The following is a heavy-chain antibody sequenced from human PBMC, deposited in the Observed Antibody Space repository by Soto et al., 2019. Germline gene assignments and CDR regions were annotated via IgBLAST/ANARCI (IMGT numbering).Heavy chain of an antibody. V-gene: IGHV4-34*01. CDR1: GGSFSGYY. Sequence: QVQLQQWGAGLLKPSETLSLTCAVYGGSFSGYYWSWIRQPPGKGLEWIGEINHSGSTNYNPSLKSRVTISVDTSKNPFSLKLSSVTAADTAVYYCASIAVAGKVDYWGQGTLVTVSS. CDR2: INHSGST. D-gene: IGHD6-19*01. CDR3: ASIAVAGKVDY. J-gene: IGHJ4*02.